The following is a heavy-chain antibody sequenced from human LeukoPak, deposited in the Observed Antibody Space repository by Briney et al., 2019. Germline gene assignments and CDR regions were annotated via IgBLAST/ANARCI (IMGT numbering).Heavy chain of an antibody. J-gene: IGHJ6*03. CDR1: GFPFGDYT. CDR2: ISTSSSTI. D-gene: IGHD5-18*01. CDR3: ARVPSGYTLGYGYYYYYMDV. Sequence: QPGGPLLLSCAVSGFPFGDYTMSCGRPAPGEGLEWVSYISTSSSTIYYADAVKGRFTISRDNAKNALYLQMNSLRAEDTAVYYCARVPSGYTLGYGYYYYYMDVWGKGTTVTVSS. V-gene: IGHV3-48*04.